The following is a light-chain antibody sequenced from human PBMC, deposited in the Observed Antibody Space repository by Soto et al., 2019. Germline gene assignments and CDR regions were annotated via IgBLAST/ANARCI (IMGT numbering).Light chain of an antibody. J-gene: IGKJ4*01. CDR2: GAS. V-gene: IGKV3-20*01. Sequence: EIVLTQSPGTLSLSPGERATLSCRASQSVSSSYLAWYQQKPGQAPRLLIYGASSRATGIPARFSGSGSGTDLNLAISGLEPEDFAVYYCHQYASSPLTFGGGTEVEIK. CDR1: QSVSSSY. CDR3: HQYASSPLT.